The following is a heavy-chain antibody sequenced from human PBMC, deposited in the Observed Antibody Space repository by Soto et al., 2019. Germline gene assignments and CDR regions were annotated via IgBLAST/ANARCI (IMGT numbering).Heavy chain of an antibody. CDR2: ISYDGSNK. CDR3: ASVRRDYDIYYFDY. CDR1: GFTFSSYA. V-gene: IGHV3-30-3*01. Sequence: GSLRLSCAASGFTFSSYAMHWVRQAPGKGLEWVAVISYDGSNKYYADSVKGRFTISRDNSKNTLYLQMNSLRAEDTAVYYCASVRRDYDIYYFDYWGQGTLVTVSS. J-gene: IGHJ4*02. D-gene: IGHD3-9*01.